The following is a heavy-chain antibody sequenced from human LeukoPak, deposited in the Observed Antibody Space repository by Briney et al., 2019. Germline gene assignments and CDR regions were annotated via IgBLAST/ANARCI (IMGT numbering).Heavy chain of an antibody. D-gene: IGHD2-15*01. CDR3: ARHHRRHCSGVTCYRYYFDY. Sequence: SQTLSLTCTVSGGSISSGSYYWSWIRQPAGKGLEWIGRIYTSGSTNYNPSLKSRVTISVDTSKNQFSLKLSSVTAADTAVFYCARHHRRHCSGVTCYRYYFDYWGQGTLVTVSS. V-gene: IGHV4-61*02. CDR2: IYTSGST. CDR1: GGSISSGSYY. J-gene: IGHJ4*02.